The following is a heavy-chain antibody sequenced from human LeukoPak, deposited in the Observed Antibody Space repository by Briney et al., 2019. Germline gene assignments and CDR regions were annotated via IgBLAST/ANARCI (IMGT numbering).Heavy chain of an antibody. CDR2: ISSSSSYI. Sequence: KPGGSLRLSCAASGFTFSSYSMNWVRQAPGKGLEWVSSISSSSSYIYYADSVKGRFTISRDNAKNSLYLQMNSLRAEDTAVYYCARAYYYDSSGYYSSFDYWGQGTLVTVSS. CDR1: GFTFSSYS. J-gene: IGHJ4*02. V-gene: IGHV3-21*04. CDR3: ARAYYYDSSGYYSSFDY. D-gene: IGHD3-22*01.